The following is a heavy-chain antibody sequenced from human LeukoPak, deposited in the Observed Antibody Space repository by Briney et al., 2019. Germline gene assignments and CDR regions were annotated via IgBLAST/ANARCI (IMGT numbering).Heavy chain of an antibody. CDR1: GFTFSPLG. CDR2: ISTSSTYI. D-gene: IGHD1-20*01. Sequence: GGSLRLSCAASGFTFSPLGMNWVRQAPGKGLEWVSSISTSSTYIYYADSVKGRFTISRDNAKNSLYLQMNSLRAEDTAVYYCARDPPFIIGTTFFDYWGQGTLVTVSS. CDR3: ARDPPFIIGTTFFDY. J-gene: IGHJ4*02. V-gene: IGHV3-21*01.